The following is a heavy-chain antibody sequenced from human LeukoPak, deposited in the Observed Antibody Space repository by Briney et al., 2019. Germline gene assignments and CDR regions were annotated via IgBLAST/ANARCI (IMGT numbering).Heavy chain of an antibody. D-gene: IGHD5-18*01. CDR1: GYTFTSYG. J-gene: IGHJ4*02. CDR2: ISAYNGNT. Sequence: ASVKVSCKASGYTFTSYGISWVRQAPGQGLEWMGWISAYNGNTNYAQKLQGRVTMTTDTSTSTDYMELRSLRSDDTAVYYCARVSYGYPNDYYFDYWGQGTLVTVSS. V-gene: IGHV1-18*04. CDR3: ARVSYGYPNDYYFDY.